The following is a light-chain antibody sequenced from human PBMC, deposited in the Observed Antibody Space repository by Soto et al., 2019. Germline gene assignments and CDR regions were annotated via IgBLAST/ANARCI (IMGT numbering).Light chain of an antibody. V-gene: IGLV3-1*01. Sequence: SYELTQPPSVSVSPGQTAIITCSGNKLGNKYASWYQQKPGQPPVLVIYRDTKWPSGIPERFSGSNSGNTATLTISGTQAMDEADYYCQAWDSNIAVFGGGTKVTVL. CDR2: RDT. CDR3: QAWDSNIAV. CDR1: KLGNKY. J-gene: IGLJ3*02.